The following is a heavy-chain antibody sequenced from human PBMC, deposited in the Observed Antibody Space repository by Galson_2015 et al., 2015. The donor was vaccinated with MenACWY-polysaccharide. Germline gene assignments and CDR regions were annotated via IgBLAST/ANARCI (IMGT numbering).Heavy chain of an antibody. V-gene: IGHV3-23*01. Sequence: SLRLSCAASGLSLRDYAVSWVRQAPGKGLEWVSGIANRADGTYYEDSLKGRFAISRDNAKDSVFLQMNSLGVEETAVYFCARNDLLTGHSDWYFDLWGRGTLVTVS. D-gene: IGHD3-9*01. CDR2: IANRADGT. CDR3: ARNDLLTGHSDWYFDL. CDR1: GLSLRDYA. J-gene: IGHJ2*01.